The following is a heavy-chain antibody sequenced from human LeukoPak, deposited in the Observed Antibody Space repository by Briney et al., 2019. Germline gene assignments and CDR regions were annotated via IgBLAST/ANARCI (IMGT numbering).Heavy chain of an antibody. CDR3: ARTSPYDSSGYYGGPNDY. Sequence: GASVKVSCKASGYTFTSYGISWVRQAPGQGLAWMGWISAYNGNTNYAQKLQGRVTMTTDTSTSTAYMELRSLRTDDTAVYYCARTSPYDSSGYYGGPNDYWGQGTLVTVSS. J-gene: IGHJ4*02. CDR1: GYTFTSYG. D-gene: IGHD3-22*01. V-gene: IGHV1-18*01. CDR2: ISAYNGNT.